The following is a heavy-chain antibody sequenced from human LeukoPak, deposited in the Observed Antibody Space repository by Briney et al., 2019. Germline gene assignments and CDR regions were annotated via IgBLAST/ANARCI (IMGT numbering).Heavy chain of an antibody. CDR2: IYTSGST. Sequence: PSETLSLTCTVSGGSISSYYWSWIRQPAGKGLEWIGRIYTSGSTDYNPSLKSRVTMSEDTSNNEFSLKLTSVTAADTAVYYCARDSMTGFDYWGRGTLVTVSS. D-gene: IGHD1-20*01. J-gene: IGHJ4*02. CDR1: GGSISSYY. V-gene: IGHV4-4*07. CDR3: ARDSMTGFDY.